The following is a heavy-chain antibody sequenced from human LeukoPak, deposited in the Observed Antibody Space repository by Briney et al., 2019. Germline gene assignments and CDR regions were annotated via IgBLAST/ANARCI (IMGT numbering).Heavy chain of an antibody. J-gene: IGHJ4*02. D-gene: IGHD5-24*01. V-gene: IGHV1-69*04. CDR1: GGTFSSYA. CDR2: IIPILGIA. CDR3: AREGDGHRGYFDY. Sequence: GASVKVSCKASGGTFSSYAISWVRQAPGQGLEWMGRIIPILGIANYAQKFQGRVTITADKSTSTAYMELSSLRSEDTAVYYCAREGDGHRGYFDYWGQGTLVTVSS.